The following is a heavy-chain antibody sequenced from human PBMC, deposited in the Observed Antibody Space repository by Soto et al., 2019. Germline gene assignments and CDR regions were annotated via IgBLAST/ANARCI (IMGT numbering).Heavy chain of an antibody. CDR3: ARTPGLEDFSRWYY. V-gene: IGHV1-18*01. J-gene: IGHJ4*02. D-gene: IGHD6-13*01. CDR2: ISVYNGNT. Sequence: QVQLVQSGAEVKKPGASVKVSCKASGYTFTSYGISWVRQAPGQGLEWMGWISVYNGNTKSAQKFQGRVTMTTDTSTSTAYMELRSLRYDDTAVYYCARTPGLEDFSRWYYWGQGTLVTVSS. CDR1: GYTFTSYG.